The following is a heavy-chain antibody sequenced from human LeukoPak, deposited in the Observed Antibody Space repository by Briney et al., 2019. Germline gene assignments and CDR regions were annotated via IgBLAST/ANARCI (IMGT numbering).Heavy chain of an antibody. CDR1: GESFSGYY. V-gene: IGHV4-34*01. J-gene: IGHJ3*02. D-gene: IGHD1-26*01. Sequence: SETLSLTCAVYGESFSGYYWSWIRQPPGKGLEWIGEINHSGRTNYNPSLKSRVTISVDTSKSQFSLKLTSVTAADTAAYYCARPISGIVGATTAFDIWGQGTMVTVSS. CDR2: INHSGRT. CDR3: ARPISGIVGATTAFDI.